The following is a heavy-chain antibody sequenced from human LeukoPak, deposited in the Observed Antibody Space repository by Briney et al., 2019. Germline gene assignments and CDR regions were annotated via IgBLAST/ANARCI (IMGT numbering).Heavy chain of an antibody. V-gene: IGHV4-39*07. CDR1: GGSISSSSSY. D-gene: IGHD3-16*02. CDR3: ARSGYYDYVWGSYRYKRILDY. CDR2: IYYSGST. J-gene: IGHJ4*02. Sequence: SETLSLTCTVSGGSISSSSSYWAWIRQPPGTGLEWIGNIYYSGSTYYNPSLKSRVTISVDTSKNQFSLKLSSVTAADTAVYYCARSGYYDYVWGSYRYKRILDYWGQGTLVTVSS.